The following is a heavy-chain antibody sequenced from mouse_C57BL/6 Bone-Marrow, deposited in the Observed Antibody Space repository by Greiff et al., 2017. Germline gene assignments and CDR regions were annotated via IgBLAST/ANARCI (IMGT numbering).Heavy chain of an antibody. D-gene: IGHD1-1*01. CDR1: GFTFSDYY. J-gene: IGHJ3*01. Sequence: EVHLVESGGGLVQPGGSLKLSCAASGFTFSDYYMYWVRQTPEKRLEWVAYISNGGGSTYYPDTVKGRFTISRDNAKNTLYLQMSRLKSEDTAMYYCARPLLLRTPLAYWGQGTLVTVSA. V-gene: IGHV5-12*01. CDR3: ARPLLLRTPLAY. CDR2: ISNGGGST.